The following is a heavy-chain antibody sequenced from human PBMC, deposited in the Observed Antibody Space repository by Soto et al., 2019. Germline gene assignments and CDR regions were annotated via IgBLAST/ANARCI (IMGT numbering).Heavy chain of an antibody. CDR2: MNPINGAT. Sequence: ASVKVSCKASGYDFTAYDINWVRQASGQGLEWMGWMNPINGATGSARRFQGRVSMTRNTATGTAYLELTSLRSDDSAVYYCGRGPSPRAPAGGPPYCYGMDVWGQGTRVTVSS. CDR3: GRGPSPRAPAGGPPYCYGMDV. D-gene: IGHD6-13*01. J-gene: IGHJ6*02. CDR1: GYDFTAYD. V-gene: IGHV1-8*02.